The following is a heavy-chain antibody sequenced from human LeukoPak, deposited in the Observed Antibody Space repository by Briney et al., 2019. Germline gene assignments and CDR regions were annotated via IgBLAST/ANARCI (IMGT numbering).Heavy chain of an antibody. D-gene: IGHD4-23*01. CDR2: IKSKTDGGTT. CDR1: GFTFSDHY. V-gene: IGHV3-15*01. J-gene: IGHJ4*02. CDR3: TPQETTTVVTRGLDY. Sequence: GGSLRLSCAASGFTFSDHYMDWVRQAPGKGLEWVCRIKSKTDGGTTDYAAPVKGRFTISRDDSKNTLYLQMNSLKTEDTAVYYCTPQETTTVVTRGLDYWGQGTLVTVSS.